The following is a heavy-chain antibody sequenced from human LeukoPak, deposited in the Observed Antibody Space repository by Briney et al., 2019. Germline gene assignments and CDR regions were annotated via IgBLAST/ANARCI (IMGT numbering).Heavy chain of an antibody. CDR3: ARDVGDL. Sequence: GGSLRLSCAPSGFTFSTYWMGWVRQAPGKGLEWLANINQGGSEKYYVDSVKGRFTISRDNAKNSLFLQMNSLRAEDTGVYYCARDVGDLWGQGALVTVSS. CDR2: INQGGSEK. V-gene: IGHV3-7*01. CDR1: GFTFSTYW. D-gene: IGHD2-21*02. J-gene: IGHJ4*02.